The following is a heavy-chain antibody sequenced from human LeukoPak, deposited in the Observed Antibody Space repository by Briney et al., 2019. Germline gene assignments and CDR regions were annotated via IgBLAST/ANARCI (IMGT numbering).Heavy chain of an antibody. V-gene: IGHV3-53*01. J-gene: IGHJ4*02. D-gene: IGHD3-22*01. CDR2: IYSGGIT. Sequence: PGGSLRLSCAASGFPVSDNYLGWVRQAPGKGLEWVSVIYSGGITYYADSVKGRFTISRDNSKNTLYLQMNSLRPEDTAVYYCAREKADYYDSNGYYYVLDYWGQGTLVTVSS. CDR3: AREKADYYDSNGYYYVLDY. CDR1: GFPVSDNY.